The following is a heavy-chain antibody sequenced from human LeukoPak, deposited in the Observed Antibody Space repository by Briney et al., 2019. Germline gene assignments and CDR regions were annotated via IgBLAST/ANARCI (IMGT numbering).Heavy chain of an antibody. V-gene: IGHV1-2*02. J-gene: IGHJ4*02. CDR3: ARDPPRSIAVAGSGQDY. D-gene: IGHD6-19*01. Sequence: APVKVSCKASGYTFTGYYMHWVRQAPGQGLEWMGWINPNSGGTNYAQKFQGRVTMTRDTSISTAYMELSRLRSDDTAVYYCARDPPRSIAVAGSGQDYWGQGTLVTVSS. CDR1: GYTFTGYY. CDR2: INPNSGGT.